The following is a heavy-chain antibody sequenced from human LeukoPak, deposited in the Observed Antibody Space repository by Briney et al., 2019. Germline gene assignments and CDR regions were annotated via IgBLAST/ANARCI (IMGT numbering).Heavy chain of an antibody. CDR2: ISGSGGST. CDR1: GFTFSSYA. CDR3: AKDEPIGAHDYGDYAPNAPLGY. D-gene: IGHD4-17*01. V-gene: IGHV3-23*01. J-gene: IGHJ4*02. Sequence: PGGSLRLSCAASGFTFSSYAMSWVRQAPVKGLEWVSAISGSGGSTYYADSVKGRFTISRDNSKNTLYLQMNSLRAEDTAVYYCAKDEPIGAHDYGDYAPNAPLGYWGQGTLVTVSS.